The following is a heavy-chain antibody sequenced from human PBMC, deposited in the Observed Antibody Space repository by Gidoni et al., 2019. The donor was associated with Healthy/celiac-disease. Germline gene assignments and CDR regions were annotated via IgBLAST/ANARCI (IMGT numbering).Heavy chain of an antibody. Sequence: EVQLVESGGGLVKPGGSLRLSLAASGFTFSSHSMNWVRQAPGKGLEWVSSISSSSSYIYFADSVKGRFTISRDNAKNSLYLQMNSLRAEDTAVYYCATGRSSRDYWGQGTLVTVSS. V-gene: IGHV3-21*01. CDR3: ATGRSSRDY. CDR2: ISSSSSYI. CDR1: GFTFSSHS. D-gene: IGHD6-13*01. J-gene: IGHJ4*02.